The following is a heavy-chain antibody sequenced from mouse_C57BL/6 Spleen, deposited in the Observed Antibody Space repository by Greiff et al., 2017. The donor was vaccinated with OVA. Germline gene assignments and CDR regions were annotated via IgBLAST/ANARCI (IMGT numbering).Heavy chain of an antibody. Sequence: EVQRVESGGGLVQPGGSLKLSCAASGFTFSDYYMYWVRQTPEKRLEWVAYISNGGGSTYYPDTVKGRFTISRDNAKNTLYLQMSRLKSEDTAMYYCARQGAYYSNYEGWYFDVWGTGTTVTVSS. CDR3: ARQGAYYSNYEGWYFDV. V-gene: IGHV5-12*01. CDR1: GFTFSDYY. J-gene: IGHJ1*03. CDR2: ISNGGGST. D-gene: IGHD2-5*01.